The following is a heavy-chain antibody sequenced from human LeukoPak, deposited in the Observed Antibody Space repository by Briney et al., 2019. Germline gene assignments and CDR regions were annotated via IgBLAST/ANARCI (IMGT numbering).Heavy chain of an antibody. CDR2: IIPILGIA. CDR1: GGTFSSYA. Sequence: GVSVKVSCKASGGTFSSYAISWVRQAPGQGLEWMGRIIPILGIANYAQKFQGRVTITADKSTSTAYMELSSLRSEDTAVYYCASPIPTGGIDYYYGMDVWGQGALVTVSS. V-gene: IGHV1-69*04. D-gene: IGHD3-16*01. CDR3: ASPIPTGGIDYYYGMDV. J-gene: IGHJ6*02.